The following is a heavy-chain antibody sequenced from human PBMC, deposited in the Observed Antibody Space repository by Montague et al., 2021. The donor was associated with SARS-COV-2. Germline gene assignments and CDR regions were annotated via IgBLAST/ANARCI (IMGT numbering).Heavy chain of an antibody. CDR1: GVSFCDPF. V-gene: IGHV4-34*01. CDR2: INHSGRT. CDR3: ARGNYGEVDY. J-gene: IGHJ4*02. Sequence: SETLSLTCSVSGVSFCDPFWCWIRQPPGKGLEWIGEINHSGRTTYSPSLRFRVSMSIDTSKNQFSLHLRALTAADAAVYYCARGNYGEVDYWGPGTLVTVSS. D-gene: IGHD4-17*01.